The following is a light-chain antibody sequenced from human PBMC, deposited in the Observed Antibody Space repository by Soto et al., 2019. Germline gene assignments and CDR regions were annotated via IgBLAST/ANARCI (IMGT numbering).Light chain of an antibody. CDR3: CSYAGNKTVV. V-gene: IGLV1-47*02. CDR2: SNN. Sequence: QSVLTQPPSASGTPGQKVFISCSGSSSNIGGTNYAYWYQQLPGAAPKLLMHSNNLRPSGVPERISGSKFGTAASLAISGLRSEDEAVYYCCSYAGNKTVVFGGGTKVTVL. J-gene: IGLJ3*02. CDR1: SSNIGGTNY.